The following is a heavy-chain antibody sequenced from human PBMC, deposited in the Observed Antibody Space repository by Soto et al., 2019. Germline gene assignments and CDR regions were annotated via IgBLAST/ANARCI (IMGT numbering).Heavy chain of an antibody. CDR1: GGSISSSSYY. Sequence: SETLSLTCTVSGGSISSSSYYWGWIRQPPGKGLEWIGSIYYSGSTYYNPSLKSRVTISVDTSKNQFSLKLSSVTAADTAVYYCARQSGYYNAYYYGMDVWGQGTTVTVSS. D-gene: IGHD3-22*01. CDR2: IYYSGST. CDR3: ARQSGYYNAYYYGMDV. J-gene: IGHJ6*02. V-gene: IGHV4-39*01.